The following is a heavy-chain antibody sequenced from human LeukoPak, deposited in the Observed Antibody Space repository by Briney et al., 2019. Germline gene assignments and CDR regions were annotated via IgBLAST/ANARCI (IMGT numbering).Heavy chain of an antibody. D-gene: IGHD6-19*01. CDR3: ARRLAERQWLVRSPHGYFDY. V-gene: IGHV4-39*07. CDR2: IYYSGST. Sequence: SETLSLTCTVSGGSISSSSYYWGWIRQPPGKGLEWIGSIYYSGSTYYNPSLKSRVTISVDTSKNQFSLKLSSVTAADTAVYYCARRLAERQWLVRSPHGYFDYWGQGTLVTVSS. CDR1: GGSISSSSYY. J-gene: IGHJ4*02.